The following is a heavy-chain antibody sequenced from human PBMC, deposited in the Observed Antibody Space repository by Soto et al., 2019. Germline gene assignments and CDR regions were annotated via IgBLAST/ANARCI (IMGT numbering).Heavy chain of an antibody. Sequence: QGHLLQSGDEVKTPGASVRVSCRASGYPFTSYGISWVRQAPGQGLEWVAGISAYNGNRDTAPQFQGRVTMTLDTSTDTAHMELGDLTSADTGVYYCARGRIVASIHDAFEIWGQGTKVTVSS. D-gene: IGHD5-12*01. J-gene: IGHJ3*02. V-gene: IGHV1-18*01. CDR2: ISAYNGNR. CDR1: GYPFTSYG. CDR3: ARGRIVASIHDAFEI.